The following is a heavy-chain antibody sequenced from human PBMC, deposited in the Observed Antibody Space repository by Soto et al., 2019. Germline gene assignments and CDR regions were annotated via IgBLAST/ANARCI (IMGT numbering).Heavy chain of an antibody. Sequence: GGSLRLSCAASGFTFSSYAMSWVRQAPGKGLEWVSAISGSGGSTYYADSVKGRFTISRDNSKNTLYLQMNSLRAEDTAVYYCAKGAESGRYYGSGSYYFFDYWGQGTLVTVSS. CDR2: ISGSGGST. CDR1: GFTFSSYA. V-gene: IGHV3-23*01. D-gene: IGHD3-10*01. CDR3: AKGAESGRYYGSGSYYFFDY. J-gene: IGHJ4*02.